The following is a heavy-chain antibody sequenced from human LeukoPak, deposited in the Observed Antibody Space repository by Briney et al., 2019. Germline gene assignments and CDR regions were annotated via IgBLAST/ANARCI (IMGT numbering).Heavy chain of an antibody. CDR3: AREETFYCSSTSCLGMDV. V-gene: IGHV3-48*01. J-gene: IGHJ6*02. D-gene: IGHD2-2*01. Sequence: GGSLRLSCAAPGFTFSSYSMNWVRQAPGKGLEWVSYISNTGTVIYYADSVKGRFTISRDNAKNSLYLQMNSLRAEDTAVYYCAREETFYCSSTSCLGMDVWGQGTTVTVSS. CDR2: ISNTGTVI. CDR1: GFTFSSYS.